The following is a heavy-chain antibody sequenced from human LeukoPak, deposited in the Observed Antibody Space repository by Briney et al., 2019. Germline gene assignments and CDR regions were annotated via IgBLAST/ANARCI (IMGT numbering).Heavy chain of an antibody. CDR2: IIPILGIA. Sequence: SVKVSCKASGGTFSSYAISWVRQAPGQGLEWMGRIIPILGIANYAQKFQGRVTITADKSTSTAYMELSSLRSEDTAVYYCARDQDDSNRGFDYWGQGTLVTVSS. CDR1: GGTFSSYA. CDR3: ARDQDDSNRGFDY. D-gene: IGHD3-22*01. J-gene: IGHJ4*02. V-gene: IGHV1-69*04.